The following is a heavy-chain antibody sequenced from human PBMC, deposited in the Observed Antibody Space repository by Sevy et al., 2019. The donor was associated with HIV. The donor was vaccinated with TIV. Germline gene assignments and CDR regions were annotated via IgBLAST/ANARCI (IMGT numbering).Heavy chain of an antibody. CDR3: AKTPMTEAAPYFDF. CDR1: GFTFEDYA. CDR2: INWNSGSL. V-gene: IGHV3-9*01. J-gene: IGHJ4*02. Sequence: GGSLRLSCAGSGFTFEDYALHWVRQAPGQGLEWVAGINWNSGSLDYADSVKGRFTISRDHAKNSLYLQMDTLRTEDTALYYCAKTPMTEAAPYFDFWGQGTLVTVSS. D-gene: IGHD6-19*01.